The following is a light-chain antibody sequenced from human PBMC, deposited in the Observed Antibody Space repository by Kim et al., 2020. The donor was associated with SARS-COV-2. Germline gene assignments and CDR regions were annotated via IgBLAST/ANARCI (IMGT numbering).Light chain of an antibody. Sequence: VSPGQTASITCSGDKLGDKYACWYQQKPGQPPVLVIYQDTKRPSGIPERFSGSNSGNTATLTISGTQAMDEADYYCQAWDSSTVVFGGGTQLTVL. CDR2: QDT. CDR3: QAWDSSTVV. CDR1: KLGDKY. V-gene: IGLV3-1*01. J-gene: IGLJ2*01.